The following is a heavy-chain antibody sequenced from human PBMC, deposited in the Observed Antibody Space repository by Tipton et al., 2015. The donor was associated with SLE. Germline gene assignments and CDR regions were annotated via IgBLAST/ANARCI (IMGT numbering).Heavy chain of an antibody. J-gene: IGHJ4*02. V-gene: IGHV4-4*02. CDR1: GGSISSSNW. D-gene: IGHD3-22*01. CDR3: ARASTPNSYDCSGFYLSFYFDY. Sequence: TLSLTCAVSGGSISSSNWWSWVRQPPGKGLEWIGEIYHSGSTNYNPSLKSRVTISVDTSKNQFSLKLSSVTAADTAVYYCARASTPNSYDCSGFYLSFYFDYWGQGTLVTVSS. CDR2: IYHSGST.